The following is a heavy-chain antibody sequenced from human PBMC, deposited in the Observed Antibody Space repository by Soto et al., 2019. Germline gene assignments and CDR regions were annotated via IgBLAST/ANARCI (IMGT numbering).Heavy chain of an antibody. Sequence: EVQLVESGGGLVQPGRSLRLSCVVSGLTFDEHAMHWVRQGPGKGLEWVSGIFWSGGSVGYADSVKGRFTVSRDKAKNSLYLQMDSLRAEDTALYYCARDLTPGGADVWGQGTTVTVSS. D-gene: IGHD4-17*01. CDR1: GLTFDEHA. V-gene: IGHV3-9*01. CDR3: ARDLTPGGADV. J-gene: IGHJ6*02. CDR2: IFWSGGSV.